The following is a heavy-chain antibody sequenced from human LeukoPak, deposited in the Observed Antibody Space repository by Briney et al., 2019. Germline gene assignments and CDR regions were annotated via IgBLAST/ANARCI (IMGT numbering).Heavy chain of an antibody. CDR3: ARSSAGYLIDY. D-gene: IGHD5-18*01. Sequence: ASVKVSCKTSGYTFIGHYIHWVRQAPGQGLEWMGWINPKNGGANYAPRFRGRVTMTRDRSTSTVYMGLTRLTSDDTAVYYCARSSAGYLIDYWGQGTLVTVSS. J-gene: IGHJ4*02. V-gene: IGHV1-2*07. CDR2: INPKNGGA. CDR1: GYTFIGHY.